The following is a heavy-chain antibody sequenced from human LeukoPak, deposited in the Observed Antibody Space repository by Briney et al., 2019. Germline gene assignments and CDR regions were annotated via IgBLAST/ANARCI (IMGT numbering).Heavy chain of an antibody. V-gene: IGHV3-48*04. D-gene: IGHD4-17*01. Sequence: GGSLRLSCAASGFVFSDYSMNWVRQTPGKGLDWVSYISSSGRTISYADSVEGRFTISRDNSKNTLYLQMNSLRAEDTAVYYCANPDYGDWGVGGQGTLVTVSS. J-gene: IGHJ4*02. CDR1: GFVFSDYS. CDR2: ISSSGRTI. CDR3: ANPDYGDWGV.